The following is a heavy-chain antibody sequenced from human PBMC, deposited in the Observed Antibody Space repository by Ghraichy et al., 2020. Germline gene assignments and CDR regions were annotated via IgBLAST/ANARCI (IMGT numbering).Heavy chain of an antibody. Sequence: GGSLRLSCAASGFTVSSNYMSWVRQAPGKGLEWVSVIYSGGSTYYADSVKGRFTISRDNSKNTLYLQMNSLRAEDTAVYYCARALYGGNSAWRRRTNAFDIWGQGTMVTVSS. CDR2: IYSGGST. V-gene: IGHV3-53*01. D-gene: IGHD4-23*01. CDR1: GFTVSSNY. CDR3: ARALYGGNSAWRRRTNAFDI. J-gene: IGHJ3*02.